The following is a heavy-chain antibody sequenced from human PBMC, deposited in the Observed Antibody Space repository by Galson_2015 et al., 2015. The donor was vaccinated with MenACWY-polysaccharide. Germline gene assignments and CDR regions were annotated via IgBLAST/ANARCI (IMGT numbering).Heavy chain of an antibody. V-gene: IGHV3-30*12. CDR3: SRLQSKYMDV. CDR2: IYYDGSKK. J-gene: IGHJ6*04. D-gene: IGHD4-11*01. CDR1: GFTFRSYG. Sequence: SLRLSCAASGFTFRSYGMHWVRQAPGKGLEWVTLIYYDGSKKEYADSVKGRFTISRDNSKNTLYLQMDSLRAEDTAVCYCSRLQSKYMDVWGKGTTVTVSS.